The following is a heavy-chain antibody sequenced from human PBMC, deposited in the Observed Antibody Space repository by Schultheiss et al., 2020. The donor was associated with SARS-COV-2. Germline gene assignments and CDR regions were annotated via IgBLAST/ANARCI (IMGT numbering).Heavy chain of an antibody. CDR3: ARYDILTGNGMDV. D-gene: IGHD3-9*01. Sequence: ASVKVSCKASGYTFTGYYMHWVRQAPGQGLEWMGWINPNSGGTNYAQKFQGRVTMTRDTSISTAYMELRSLRSDDTAVYYCARYDILTGNGMDVWGQGTTVTVSS. V-gene: IGHV1-2*02. CDR1: GYTFTGYY. J-gene: IGHJ6*02. CDR2: INPNSGGT.